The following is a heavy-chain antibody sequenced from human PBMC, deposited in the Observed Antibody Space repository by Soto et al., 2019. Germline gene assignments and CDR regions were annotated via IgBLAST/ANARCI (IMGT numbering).Heavy chain of an antibody. CDR2: ISSDGSST. CDR3: ARGGVDTTVVDGGYYYYGMDV. CDR1: GFTFSNYW. D-gene: IGHD5-18*01. Sequence: SLRLSCAASGFTFSNYWMHWVRQTPGKGLVWVSRISSDGSSTKYADSVKGRFTISRDNARNTLFLQMNGLRAEDTAVYYCARGGVDTTVVDGGYYYYGMDVWGQGTTVTVSS. V-gene: IGHV3-74*01. J-gene: IGHJ6*02.